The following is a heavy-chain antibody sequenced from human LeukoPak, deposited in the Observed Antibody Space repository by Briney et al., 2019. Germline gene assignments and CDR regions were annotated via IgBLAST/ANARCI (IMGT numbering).Heavy chain of an antibody. CDR1: GGSISGYY. CDR3: ARHWNYDSSGYYHLDY. CDR2: IYYSGST. Sequence: SEILSLTCAVSGGSISGYYWSWIRQPPGKGLMWIGYIYYSGSTSYNPSLQSRVTISVDTSKNQFSLKLSSVTAADTAVYYCARHWNYDSSGYYHLDYWGQGTLVTVSS. V-gene: IGHV4-59*08. D-gene: IGHD3-22*01. J-gene: IGHJ4*02.